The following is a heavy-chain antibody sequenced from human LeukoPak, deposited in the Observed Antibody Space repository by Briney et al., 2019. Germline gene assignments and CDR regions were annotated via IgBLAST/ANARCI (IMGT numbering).Heavy chain of an antibody. CDR3: AATRGFYSSSDY. J-gene: IGHJ4*02. CDR2: ISTSGSYT. Sequence: PGGSLRLSCAASGFTFSSYSMNWVRQAPGKGLEWVSSISTSGSYTYHADSVKGRFTISRDNAKNSLFLQMNSLRADDMAVYYCAATRGFYSSSDYWGQGTLVTVSS. D-gene: IGHD6-13*01. V-gene: IGHV3-21*01. CDR1: GFTFSSYS.